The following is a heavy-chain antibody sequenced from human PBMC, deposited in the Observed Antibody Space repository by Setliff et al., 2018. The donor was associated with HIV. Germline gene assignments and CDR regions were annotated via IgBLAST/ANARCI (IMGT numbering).Heavy chain of an antibody. D-gene: IGHD5-18*01. J-gene: IGHJ4*02. CDR1: GYTLTELS. Sequence: ASVKVSCKVSGYTLTELSIHWVRQAFGKGLEWMGGFDPEDGEAIYAQKFQGRVIMTEDTSTDTAYMELSSLTSGDAAVYYCATRTRWIQLSFDGIFGYWGQGTPVTVSS. V-gene: IGHV1-24*01. CDR3: ATRTRWIQLSFDGIFGY. CDR2: FDPEDGEA.